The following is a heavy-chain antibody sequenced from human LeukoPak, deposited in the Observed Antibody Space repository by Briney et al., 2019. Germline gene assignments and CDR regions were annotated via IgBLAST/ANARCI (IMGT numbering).Heavy chain of an antibody. Sequence: ASVKVSCKASGYTFTGYYIHWVRQAPGQGLEWMGWINPNGGRTNYAQKFQGRGTMTRDPSIRTAYMELTRLRSDDAAVYYCARALGIRDYYFDYWGQGTLVTVSS. CDR1: GYTFTGYY. D-gene: IGHD7-27*01. V-gene: IGHV1-2*02. J-gene: IGHJ4*02. CDR3: ARALGIRDYYFDY. CDR2: INPNGGRT.